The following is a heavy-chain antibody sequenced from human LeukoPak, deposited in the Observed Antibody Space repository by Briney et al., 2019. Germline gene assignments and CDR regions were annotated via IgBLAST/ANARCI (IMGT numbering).Heavy chain of an antibody. J-gene: IGHJ4*02. Sequence: SETLSLTCAVYGGSFSGYYWSWIRQPPGKGLEWIGEINHSGSTNYNPSLKSRVTISVDTSKNQFSLKLSSVTAADTAVYYCARRSRRIVVVPAAVYFDYWGQGTLVTVSS. CDR1: GGSFSGYY. CDR2: INHSGST. CDR3: ARRSRRIVVVPAAVYFDY. D-gene: IGHD2-2*01. V-gene: IGHV4-34*01.